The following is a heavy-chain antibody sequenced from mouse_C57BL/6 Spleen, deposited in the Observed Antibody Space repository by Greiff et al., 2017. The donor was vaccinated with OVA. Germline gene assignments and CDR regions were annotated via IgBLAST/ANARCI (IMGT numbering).Heavy chain of an antibody. Sequence: EVQLVESGPELVKPGASVKISCKASGYSFTGYYMHWVKQSHGNILDWIGYIYPYNGVSSYNQKFKGKATLTVDKSSSTAYMELRSLTSEDSAVYYCANDYYGSSPLFAYWGQGTLVTVSA. CDR2: IYPYNGVS. D-gene: IGHD1-1*01. J-gene: IGHJ3*01. CDR1: GYSFTGYY. V-gene: IGHV1-31*01. CDR3: ANDYYGSSPLFAY.